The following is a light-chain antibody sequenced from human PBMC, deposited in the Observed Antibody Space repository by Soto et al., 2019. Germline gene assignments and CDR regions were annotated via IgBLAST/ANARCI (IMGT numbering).Light chain of an antibody. V-gene: IGLV2-23*02. J-gene: IGLJ2*01. CDR2: EVS. Sequence: QSALTQPASVSGSPGQSITISCTGTSSDVGSYNLVSWYQQHPGKAPKLMIYEVSKRPSGVSHRFSGSKSGNTASLTISGLQAEDEADYYCCSYAGSSSSYVVFGGGTQLTVL. CDR1: SSDVGSYNL. CDR3: CSYAGSSSSYVV.